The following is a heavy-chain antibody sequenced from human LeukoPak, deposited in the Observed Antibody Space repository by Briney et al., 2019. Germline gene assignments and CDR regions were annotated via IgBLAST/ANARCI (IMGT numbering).Heavy chain of an antibody. CDR2: ISYDGNIK. J-gene: IGHJ6*03. V-gene: IGHV3-30*04. Sequence: GGSLRLSCAASGFTLSSHAIHGVRQAPGKGLEGGALISYDGNIKYYADSVKGRFTISRDNSKNTLSLQMNSLRPEDTAVFYCAKTPTLYYYMDVWGKGTTVTISS. CDR3: AKTPTLYYYMDV. CDR1: GFTLSSHA.